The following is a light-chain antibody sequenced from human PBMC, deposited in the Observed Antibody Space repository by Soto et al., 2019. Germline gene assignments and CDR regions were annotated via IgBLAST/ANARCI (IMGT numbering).Light chain of an antibody. J-gene: IGKJ1*01. Sequence: EIVMTQSPATLSVSPGERATLSCRASQSVSSNLAWYQQKPGQAPRLLIYGASTRATGIPARFSGSWSGTEFTLTISSLQSEDFAVYYCQQYTNWWTFGQGTKVEIK. CDR2: GAS. V-gene: IGKV3-15*01. CDR1: QSVSSN. CDR3: QQYTNWWT.